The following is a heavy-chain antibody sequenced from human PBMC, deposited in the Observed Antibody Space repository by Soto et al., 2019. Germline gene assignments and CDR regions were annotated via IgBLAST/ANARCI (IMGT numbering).Heavy chain of an antibody. D-gene: IGHD5-12*01. CDR3: AREGVAPYYYYGMDV. Sequence: ASVKVSCKASGYTFTGYYMHWVRQAPGQGLEWMGWINPNSGGTNYAQKFQGWVTMTRDTFISTAYMELSRLRSDDTAVYYCAREGVAPYYYYGMDVWGQGTPVTVSS. V-gene: IGHV1-2*04. CDR1: GYTFTGYY. J-gene: IGHJ6*02. CDR2: INPNSGGT.